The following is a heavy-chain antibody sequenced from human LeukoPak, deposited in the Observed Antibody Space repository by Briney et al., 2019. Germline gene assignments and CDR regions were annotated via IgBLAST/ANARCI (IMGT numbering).Heavy chain of an antibody. J-gene: IGHJ3*02. CDR1: GFTFSSYD. Sequence: GGSLRLSCAASGFTFSSYDMHWVRQAPGKGLEWVSAIGTAGDTYYPGSVKGRFTISRENAKNSLYLQMNSLRAGDTAVYYCARAGNYYDSSGYYIAEGAFDIWGQGTMVTVSS. D-gene: IGHD3-22*01. CDR3: ARAGNYYDSSGYYIAEGAFDI. CDR2: IGTAGDT. V-gene: IGHV3-13*01.